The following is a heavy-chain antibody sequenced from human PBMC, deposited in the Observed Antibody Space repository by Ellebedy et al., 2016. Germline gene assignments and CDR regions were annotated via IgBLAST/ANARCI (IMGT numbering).Heavy chain of an antibody. V-gene: IGHV5-51*01. J-gene: IGHJ4*02. D-gene: IGHD6-13*01. CDR3: ARAASAWGDPFDY. Sequence: GESLKISCKGSGYTFTSYWIAWVRLMPGTGLEWMGIINPDDSDTRYSPSFKGQVTISADKSTSTASLQWSRLKSSDTGTYYCARAASAWGDPFDYWGQGTLVTVSS. CDR1: GYTFTSYW. CDR2: INPDDSDT.